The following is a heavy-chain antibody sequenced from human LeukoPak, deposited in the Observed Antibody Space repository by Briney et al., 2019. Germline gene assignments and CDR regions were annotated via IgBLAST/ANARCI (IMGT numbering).Heavy chain of an antibody. D-gene: IGHD6-13*01. J-gene: IGHJ4*02. Sequence: PPASVKVSCKASGYTFTSYAMNWVRQAPGQGLEWMGWINTNTGNPTYAQGFTGRFVFSLDTSVSTAYLQISSLKAEDTAVYYCARDLGSSWYWRGGYYFDYWGQGTLVTVSS. CDR3: ARDLGSSWYWRGGYYFDY. V-gene: IGHV7-4-1*02. CDR1: GYTFTSYA. CDR2: INTNTGNP.